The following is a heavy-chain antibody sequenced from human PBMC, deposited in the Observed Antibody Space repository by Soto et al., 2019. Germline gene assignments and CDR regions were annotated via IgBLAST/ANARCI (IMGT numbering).Heavy chain of an antibody. V-gene: IGHV1-18*01. J-gene: IGHJ4*02. CDR1: GYTFTSYG. CDR2: ISAYNGNT. D-gene: IGHD3-22*01. CDR3: ARDTSYYHNSGPDY. Sequence: QVQLVQSGAEVKKPGASVKVSCKASGYTFTSYGISWVRQAPGRGLEWMGWISAYNGNTNYAQSFQGRVTMTTDTSTTTSYMEVTTLRSADTAVDYCARDTSYYHNSGPDYWGQGTLVTVSS.